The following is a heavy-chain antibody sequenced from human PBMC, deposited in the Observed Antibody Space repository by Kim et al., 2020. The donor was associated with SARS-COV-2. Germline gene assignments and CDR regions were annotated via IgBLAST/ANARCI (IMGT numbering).Heavy chain of an antibody. CDR1: GGSISSSSYY. CDR3: ARSDIWFDP. Sequence: SETLSLTCTVSGGSISSSSYYWGWIRQPPGKGLEWIGSIYYSGSTYYNPSLKSRVTISVDTSKNQFSLKLSSVTAADTAVYYCARSDIWFDPWGQGTLVTVSS. J-gene: IGHJ5*02. CDR2: IYYSGST. D-gene: IGHD5-12*01. V-gene: IGHV4-39*01.